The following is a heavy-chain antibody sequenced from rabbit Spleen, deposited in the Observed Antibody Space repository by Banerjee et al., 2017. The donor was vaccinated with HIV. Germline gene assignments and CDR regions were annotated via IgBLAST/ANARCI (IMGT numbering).Heavy chain of an antibody. CDR2: INSYTGKS. D-gene: IGHD6-1*01. V-gene: IGHV1S45*01. CDR3: ARGAWNAFDL. J-gene: IGHJ3*01. Sequence: QQQLVESGGGLVKPGASLTLTCKASGLDFKNDYVMCWVRQAPGKGLEWIACINSYTGKSVYATWAKGPFTISKTSSTTVTLLTTSLTAADTATYFCARGAWNAFDLWGQGTLVTVS. CDR1: GLDFKNDYV.